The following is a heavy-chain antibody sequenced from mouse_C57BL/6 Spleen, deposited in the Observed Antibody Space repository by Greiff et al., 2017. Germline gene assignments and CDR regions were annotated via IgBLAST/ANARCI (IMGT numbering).Heavy chain of an antibody. D-gene: IGHD1-1*02. CDR2: IWSGGST. CDR1: GFSLTSYG. J-gene: IGHJ2*01. CDR3: ARWNYGADY. V-gene: IGHV2-2*01. Sequence: QVQLKESGPGLVQPSQSLSITCTVSGFSLTSYGVHWVRQSPGKGLEWLGVIWSGGSTDYNAAFISRLSISKDNSKSQVFFKMNRMQADDTAIYYCARWNYGADYWGQGTTLTVSS.